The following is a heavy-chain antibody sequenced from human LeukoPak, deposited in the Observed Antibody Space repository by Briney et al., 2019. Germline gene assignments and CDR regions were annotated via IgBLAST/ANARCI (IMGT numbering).Heavy chain of an antibody. CDR2: IIPIFGTA. Sequence: VASVKVSCEASGGTFSSYAISWVRQAPGQGLEWMGGIIPIFGTANYAQKFQGRVTITADESTSTAYMELSSLRSEDTAVYYRARVISYDSSGYYSHFDYWGQGTLVTVSS. D-gene: IGHD3-22*01. CDR3: ARVISYDSSGYYSHFDY. V-gene: IGHV1-69*13. J-gene: IGHJ4*02. CDR1: GGTFSSYA.